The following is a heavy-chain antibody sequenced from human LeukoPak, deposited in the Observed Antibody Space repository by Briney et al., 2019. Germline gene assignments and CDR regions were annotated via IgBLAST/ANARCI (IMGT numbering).Heavy chain of an antibody. D-gene: IGHD2-15*01. CDR1: GGSISSYY. CDR3: ARLGARQWCYNWFDP. CDR2: IYYSGST. Sequence: SETLSLTCTVSGGSISSYYWSWIRQPPGKGLEWIGYIYYSGSTNYNPSLKSRVTISVDTSKNQFSLKLSSVTAADTAVYYCARLGARQWCYNWFDPWGQGTLVTVSS. V-gene: IGHV4-59*01. J-gene: IGHJ5*02.